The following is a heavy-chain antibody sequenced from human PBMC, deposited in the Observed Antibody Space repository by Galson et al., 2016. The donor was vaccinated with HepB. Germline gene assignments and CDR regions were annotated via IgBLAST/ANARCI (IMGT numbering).Heavy chain of an antibody. CDR3: AREGFSRRKNSYDSTASQL. CDR1: GFIVSTNY. D-gene: IGHD3-22*01. CDR2: IYSDGNT. J-gene: IGHJ4*02. V-gene: IGHV3-53*01. Sequence: SLRLSCAASGFIVSTNYMNWVRQAPGKGLEWVSTIYSDGNTYYAHSVKGRFTISRDNARSTVYLQMHSLRAEDTAVCYCAREGFSRRKNSYDSTASQLRGQGTLVTVSS.